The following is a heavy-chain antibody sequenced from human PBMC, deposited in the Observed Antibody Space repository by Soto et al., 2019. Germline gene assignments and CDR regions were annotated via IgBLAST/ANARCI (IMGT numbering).Heavy chain of an antibody. D-gene: IGHD2-2*01. CDR2: INSDGSST. CDR1: GFTFSSYW. J-gene: IGHJ4*02. Sequence: GGSLRLSCAASGFTFSSYWMHWVRQAPGKGLVWVSRINSDGSSTFYADSVQGRFTISRDTSENTLYLQMTSLRTEDTAVYYCAKRKYCPSTTCFDYWGQGTQVTVS. CDR3: AKRKYCPSTTCFDY. V-gene: IGHV3-74*01.